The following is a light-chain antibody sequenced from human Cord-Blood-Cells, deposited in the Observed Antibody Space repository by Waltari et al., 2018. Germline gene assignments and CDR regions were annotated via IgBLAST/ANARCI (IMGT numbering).Light chain of an antibody. V-gene: IGKV1-8*01. CDR1: QGISSY. CDR3: KQYDSNPRT. Sequence: AIRMTQSPSSLSASTGDRVTITCRASQGISSYLAWYQQKPGKAPKLLIYAASTLQSGVPSRFSGSGSGTDFTLTISCLQSEDFATYYCKQYDSNPRTFGQGTKVEIK. CDR2: AAS. J-gene: IGKJ1*01.